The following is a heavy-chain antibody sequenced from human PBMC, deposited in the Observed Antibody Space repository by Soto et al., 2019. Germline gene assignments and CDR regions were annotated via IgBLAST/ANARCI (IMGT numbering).Heavy chain of an antibody. J-gene: IGHJ6*02. CDR2: INPNSGGT. V-gene: IGHV1-2*04. CDR3: ARDLAAGRVYGMDV. CDR1: GYTFTGYY. Sequence: QVQLVQSGAEVKKPGASVKVSCKASGYTFTGYYMHWVRQAPGQGLEWMGWINPNSGGTNYAQKLQGWVTXXRXTXXSTAYMELSRLRSDDTAVYYCARDLAAGRVYGMDVWGQGTTVTVSS. D-gene: IGHD6-19*01.